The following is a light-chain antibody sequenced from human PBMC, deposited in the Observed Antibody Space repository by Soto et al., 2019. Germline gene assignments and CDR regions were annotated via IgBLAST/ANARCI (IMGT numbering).Light chain of an antibody. CDR2: GAS. CDR1: QSVSTNY. Sequence: EIVLTQSPGTLSLSPGERATLSCRASQSVSTNYLAWYQRKPGQAPRLLIYGASNRATGIPDRFSGSGSGTGFTLTITRLEPEDFVVYYCQQYGSSPPTFGQGTKVEIK. CDR3: QQYGSSPPT. V-gene: IGKV3-20*01. J-gene: IGKJ1*01.